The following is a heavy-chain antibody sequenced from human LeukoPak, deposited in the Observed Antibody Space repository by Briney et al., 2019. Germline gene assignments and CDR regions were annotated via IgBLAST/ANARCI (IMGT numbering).Heavy chain of an antibody. CDR1: GYTFSGYY. D-gene: IGHD6-6*01. CDR3: AAARPPNFFDY. Sequence: ASVKVSCKASGYTFSGYYMHWVRQAPGQGLEWMGWMNPNSSATSYAQRFQGRVTMTRDTSISTAYMELSRLSSDDTAVYYCAAARPPNFFDYWGQGTLVTVSS. CDR2: MNPNSSAT. J-gene: IGHJ4*02. V-gene: IGHV1-2*02.